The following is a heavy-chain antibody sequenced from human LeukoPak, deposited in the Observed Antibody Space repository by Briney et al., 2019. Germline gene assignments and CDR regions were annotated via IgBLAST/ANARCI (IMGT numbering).Heavy chain of an antibody. D-gene: IGHD2/OR15-2a*01. CDR2: ISYGGSNA. V-gene: IGHV3-30*18. J-gene: IGHJ4*02. Sequence: PGGSLRLSCAASGFISNSGMYWVRQAPGKGLEWVAFISYGGSNAYYGDSVKGRFSISRDDSKNTLYLQMNSLRAEDTAVYYCAKDLNSRWSLDYWGQGTLVTVSS. CDR3: AKDLNSRWSLDY. CDR1: GFISNSG.